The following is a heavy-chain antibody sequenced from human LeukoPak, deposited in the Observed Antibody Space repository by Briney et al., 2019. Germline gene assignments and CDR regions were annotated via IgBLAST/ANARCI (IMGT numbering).Heavy chain of an antibody. CDR3: ASGTMVQGARDLY. J-gene: IGHJ4*02. Sequence: ASVKVSCKASGRTFSSYAISWVRQAPGQGLEWMGRIIPILGIANYAQKFQGRVTITADKSTSTAYMELSSLRSEDTAVYYCASGTMVQGARDLYWGQGTLVTVSS. CDR1: GRTFSSYA. D-gene: IGHD3-10*01. V-gene: IGHV1-69*04. CDR2: IIPILGIA.